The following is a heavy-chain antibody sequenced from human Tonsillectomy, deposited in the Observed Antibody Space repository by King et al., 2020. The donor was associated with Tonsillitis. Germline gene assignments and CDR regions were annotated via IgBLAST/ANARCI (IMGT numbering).Heavy chain of an antibody. D-gene: IGHD3-22*01. CDR3: ARDRKTTIIAAPGWFDP. J-gene: IGHJ5*02. CDR2: ISGYNGNT. Sequence: VQLVESGVEVKRPGASVKVSCTASGYSFTSYGISWVRQAPGQGLEWMGWISGYNGNTYYAQKFQGRVTLTTDTSTSTAYMELRSLRSDDTAVYYCARDRKTTIIAAPGWFDPWGQGTLVTVSS. CDR1: GYSFTSYG. V-gene: IGHV1-18*04.